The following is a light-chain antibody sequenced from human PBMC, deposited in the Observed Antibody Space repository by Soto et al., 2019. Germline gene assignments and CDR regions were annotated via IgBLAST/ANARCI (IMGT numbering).Light chain of an antibody. CDR3: SSYTTSSTLV. CDR1: SSDIGIYNY. J-gene: IGLJ1*01. CDR2: EVS. V-gene: IGLV2-14*01. Sequence: QSALTQPASMSGSPGQSITISCAGTSSDIGIYNYVSWYQQHPGKAPKLMIYEVSNRPSGVSHRFSGSKSGNTASLTISGLQAEDEADYYCSSYTTSSTLVFGTGTKVTVL.